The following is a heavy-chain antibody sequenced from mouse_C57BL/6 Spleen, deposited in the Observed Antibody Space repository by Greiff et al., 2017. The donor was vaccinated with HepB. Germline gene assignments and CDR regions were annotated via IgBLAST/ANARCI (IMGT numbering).Heavy chain of an antibody. D-gene: IGHD2-4*01. CDR3: ARMDYDYDRGFDY. CDR2: IWWDDDK. CDR1: GFSLSTFGMG. J-gene: IGHJ2*01. V-gene: IGHV8-8*01. Sequence: QVTLKESGPGILQPSQTLSLTCSFSGFSLSTFGMGVGWIRQPSGKGLEWLAHIWWDDDKYYNPALKSRLTLSKDTSKNQVFLKIANVDTADTATYYCARMDYDYDRGFDYWGQGTTLTVSS.